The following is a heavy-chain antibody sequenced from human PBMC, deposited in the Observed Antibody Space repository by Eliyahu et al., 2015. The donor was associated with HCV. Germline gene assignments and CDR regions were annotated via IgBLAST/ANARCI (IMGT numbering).Heavy chain of an antibody. CDR2: ISYDGSDK. Sequence: QVQLVESGGGVVQPGRSLRLSCAASGFTFSNSAMHWVRQAPGKGLEWVTLISYDGSDKYYAASVKGRFTISRDNSKNTLSLQMNSLSPEDTALYYCAKDLRGPGTIGDWGQGTLVSVSS. J-gene: IGHJ4*02. V-gene: IGHV3-30*18. CDR3: AKDLRGPGTIGD. D-gene: IGHD3-10*01. CDR1: GFTFSNSA.